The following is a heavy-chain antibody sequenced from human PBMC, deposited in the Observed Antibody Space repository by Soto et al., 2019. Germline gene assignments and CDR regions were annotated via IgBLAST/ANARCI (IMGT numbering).Heavy chain of an antibody. CDR3: ARTIAAAEVDDHWFDP. V-gene: IGHV2-70*04. CDR1: GFSLSTSGMR. D-gene: IGHD6-13*01. CDR2: IDWDDDK. Sequence: GSGPTLVNPTQTLTLTCTFSGFSLSTSGMRVSWIRQPPGKALEWLARIDWDDDKFYSTSLKTRLTISKDTSKNQVVLTMTNMDLVDTATYYCARTIAAAEVDDHWFDPWGQGTLVTVSS. J-gene: IGHJ5*02.